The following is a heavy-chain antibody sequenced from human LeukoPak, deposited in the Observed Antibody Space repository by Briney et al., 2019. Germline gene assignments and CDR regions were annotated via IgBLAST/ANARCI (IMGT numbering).Heavy chain of an antibody. CDR2: ISGSGGGT. Sequence: GGSLRLSCAASGFTFSSYAMSWVRQAPGKGLEWVSAISGSGGGTYYADSVKGRFTISRDNSKNTLYLHMNSLRAEDTAVYYCAKGREQQLPILFDYWGQGTLVIVSS. J-gene: IGHJ4*02. D-gene: IGHD6-13*01. V-gene: IGHV3-23*01. CDR1: GFTFSSYA. CDR3: AKGREQQLPILFDY.